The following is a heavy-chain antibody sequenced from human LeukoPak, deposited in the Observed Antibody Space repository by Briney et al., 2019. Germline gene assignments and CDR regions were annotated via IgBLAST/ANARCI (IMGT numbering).Heavy chain of an antibody. D-gene: IGHD5-12*01. J-gene: IGHJ5*02. CDR2: ISSSGSTI. Sequence: GGSLRLSCAASGFTFSDYYMSWIRQAPGKGLEWVSYISSSGSTIYYADSVKGRFTISRDNAKNSLYLEMNSLRAEDTAVYYCARGPVDSLNWFDPWGQGTLVTVSS. V-gene: IGHV3-11*01. CDR3: ARGPVDSLNWFDP. CDR1: GFTFSDYY.